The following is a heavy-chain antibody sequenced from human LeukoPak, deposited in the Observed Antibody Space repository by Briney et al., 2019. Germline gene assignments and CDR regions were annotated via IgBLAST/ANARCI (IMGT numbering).Heavy chain of an antibody. Sequence: GGSLRLSCAASGFTFSSYSMNWVRQAPGKGLEWVSSISSSSSYIYYADSVKGRFTISRDNAKNSLYLQMNSLRAEDTAVYYCAKPKYSGYDDAFDIWGQGTMVTVSS. V-gene: IGHV3-21*01. CDR2: ISSSSSYI. CDR3: AKPKYSGYDDAFDI. J-gene: IGHJ3*02. D-gene: IGHD5-12*01. CDR1: GFTFSSYS.